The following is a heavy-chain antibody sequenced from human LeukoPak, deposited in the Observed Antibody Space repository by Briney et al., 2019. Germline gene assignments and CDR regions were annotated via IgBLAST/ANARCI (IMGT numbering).Heavy chain of an antibody. CDR3: ARGKGYSGYDLRRGEFDY. J-gene: IGHJ4*02. D-gene: IGHD5-12*01. Sequence: SETLSLTCTVSGGSISSGGYYWSWIRQHRGRGLEWIGYIYYSGSTYYNPSLKSRVTISVDTSKNQFSLKLSSVTAADTAVYYCARGKGYSGYDLRRGEFDYWGQGTLVTVSS. CDR2: IYYSGST. CDR1: GGSISSGGYY. V-gene: IGHV4-31*03.